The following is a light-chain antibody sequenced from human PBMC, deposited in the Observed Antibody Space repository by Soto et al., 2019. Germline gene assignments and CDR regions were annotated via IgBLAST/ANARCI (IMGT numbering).Light chain of an antibody. Sequence: QSVLTQPASVSGSPGQSITISCTGSSSDVGSYNLVSWYQQHPGKGPKLIIYEGSKRPSGVSNRFSGSKSGNTASLTISGLQAEDEADYYCCSYAGSSTGVFGGGTKLTVL. CDR1: SSDVGSYNL. J-gene: IGLJ2*01. V-gene: IGLV2-23*01. CDR2: EGS. CDR3: CSYAGSSTGV.